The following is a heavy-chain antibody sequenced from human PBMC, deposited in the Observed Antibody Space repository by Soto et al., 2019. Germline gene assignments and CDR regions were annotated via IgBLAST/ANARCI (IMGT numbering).Heavy chain of an antibody. V-gene: IGHV4-34*01. Sequence: SETLCLTWAVYGGSFSGHSGPWIRQSPGKGLEWIGDINHSGRVNYSPSLKSRVTISLDTSKNQFSLTLSAVTAADTAMYYCSTRAYDTNGYYRFDPWGQGTLVTVSS. D-gene: IGHD3-22*01. J-gene: IGHJ5*01. CDR2: INHSGRV. CDR1: GGSFSGHS. CDR3: STRAYDTNGYYRFDP.